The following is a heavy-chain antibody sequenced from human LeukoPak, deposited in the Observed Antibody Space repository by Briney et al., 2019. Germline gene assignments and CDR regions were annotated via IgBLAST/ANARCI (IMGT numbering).Heavy chain of an antibody. J-gene: IGHJ4*02. CDR3: ARRSPNFDY. CDR1: GGSILAGASY. CDR2: IFYSGST. V-gene: IGHV4-30-4*01. Sequence: SETLSLTCTDCGGSILAGASYWSWIRQPPGKGLEWIGYIFYSGSTYYNPSLKTRVTISVDTSKNQFSLKLSSVNAADTAVYYCARRSPNFDYWGRGTLVTVSS.